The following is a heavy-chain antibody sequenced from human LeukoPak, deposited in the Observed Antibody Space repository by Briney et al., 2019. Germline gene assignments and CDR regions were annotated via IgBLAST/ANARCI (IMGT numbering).Heavy chain of an antibody. CDR2: SSSSSSYI. V-gene: IGHV3-21*01. CDR3: ARDHPGRYCSGGSCSGYSFDY. D-gene: IGHD2-15*01. Sequence: GGSLRLSCAASGFTFSSYSMNWVRQAPGKGLEWVSSSSSSSSYIYYADSMKGRFTISRDNAKNSPYLQMNSLRAEDTAVYYCARDHPGRYCSGGSCSGYSFDYWGQGTLVTVSS. J-gene: IGHJ4*02. CDR1: GFTFSSYS.